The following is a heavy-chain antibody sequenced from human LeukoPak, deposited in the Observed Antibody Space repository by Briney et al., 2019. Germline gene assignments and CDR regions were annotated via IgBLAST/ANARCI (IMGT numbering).Heavy chain of an antibody. CDR3: ARDPDSGWSYDFWSGQTASFFDY. V-gene: IGHV1-18*01. CDR1: GYTFTSYG. CDR2: ISAYNGNT. D-gene: IGHD3-3*01. J-gene: IGHJ4*02. Sequence: GASVKVSCKASGYTFTSYGISWVRQAPGQGIEWMGWISAYNGNTNYAQKLQGRVTMTTDTSTSTAYMELRSLRSDDTAVYYCARDPDSGWSYDFWSGQTASFFDYWGQGTLVTVSS.